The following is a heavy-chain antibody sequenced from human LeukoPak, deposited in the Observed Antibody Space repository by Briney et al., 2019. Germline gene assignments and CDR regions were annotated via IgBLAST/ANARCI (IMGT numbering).Heavy chain of an antibody. CDR3: ARDMQLST. J-gene: IGHJ3*01. D-gene: IGHD3-16*02. CDR1: GFTFSSYC. V-gene: IGHV3-33*01. Sequence: TGGALRLSCAASGFTFSSYCLHWVRPGPGAGLEWVAVIWYDGSNKYYADSVKGRFTISRDNSKDTLFLQMNSLRAEDTAIYYCARDMQLSTWGLGTMVTVSS. CDR2: IWYDGSNK.